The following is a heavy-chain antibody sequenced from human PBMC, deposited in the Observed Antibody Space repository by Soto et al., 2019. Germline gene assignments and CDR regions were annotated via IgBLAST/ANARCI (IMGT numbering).Heavy chain of an antibody. CDR2: IYYSGTT. CDR1: GGSISSITYS. V-gene: IGHV4-39*01. J-gene: IGHJ5*02. CDR3: ARHSYYYGSTYGCWLDP. Sequence: SETLSLTCTVSGGSISSITYSWGWIRQPPGKGLEWIGTIYYSGTTYYNPSLKSRVTISVDTSKNQFSLKLSSVTAADTAVYYCARHSYYYGSTYGCWLDPWGQGTLVTVSS. D-gene: IGHD3-10*01.